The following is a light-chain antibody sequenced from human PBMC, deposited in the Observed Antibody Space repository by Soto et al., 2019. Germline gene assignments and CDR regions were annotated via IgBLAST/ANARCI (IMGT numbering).Light chain of an antibody. Sequence: QSVLAQPASMSGSPGQSITISCTGSGSDIATFNYVSWYQQYPGKAPKLLIYQVTSRASGVSHRFSGSKSGNTVALTISGLQPEDEAEYYCNSYSSTSFYVFGTGTKVTVL. CDR3: NSYSSTSFYV. V-gene: IGLV2-14*01. J-gene: IGLJ1*01. CDR2: QVT. CDR1: GSDIATFNY.